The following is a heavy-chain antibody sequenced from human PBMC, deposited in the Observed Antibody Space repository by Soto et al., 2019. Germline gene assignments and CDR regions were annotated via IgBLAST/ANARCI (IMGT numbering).Heavy chain of an antibody. CDR3: ARLSTSAGRRDLAC. J-gene: IGHJ4*02. CDR2: MNQDGSDS. Sequence: EVQLVESGGGLVQPGGSLRLSCAASGFSLSSYWMSWVRQAPGKGLEWVANMNQDGSDSDYVGSVKGRFTFTRDNAKNSLYLQMNSLRAEDTAVYYCARLSTSAGRRDLACWGQGTLVTVSS. CDR1: GFSLSSYW. V-gene: IGHV3-7*01.